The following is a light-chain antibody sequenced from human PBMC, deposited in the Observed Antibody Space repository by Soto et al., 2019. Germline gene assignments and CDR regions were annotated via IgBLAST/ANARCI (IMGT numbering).Light chain of an antibody. CDR2: DAS. Sequence: VVLTQSPATLSLSPGERAALSCGASESVSSNQLAWYQQKPGLAPRLLIYDASSRASGIPDRFSGSGPGTDFTLTISRLEPEDFAVYYCQQYDTLYTFGQGTKVDIK. CDR3: QQYDTLYT. CDR1: ESVSSNQ. J-gene: IGKJ2*01. V-gene: IGKV3D-20*01.